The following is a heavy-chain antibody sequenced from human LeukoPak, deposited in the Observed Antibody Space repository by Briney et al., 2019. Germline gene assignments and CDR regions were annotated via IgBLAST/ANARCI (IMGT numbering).Heavy chain of an antibody. CDR1: GYSISSGYY. V-gene: IGHV4-38-2*01. Sequence: PSETLSLTCAVSGYSISSGYYWGWIRQPPGKGLEWIGSIYHSGGTYYNPSLKSRVTISVDTSKNQFSLRLSSVTAADTAVYYCARLVWFGESDYWGQGTLVTVSS. D-gene: IGHD3-10*01. CDR2: IYHSGGT. J-gene: IGHJ4*02. CDR3: ARLVWFGESDY.